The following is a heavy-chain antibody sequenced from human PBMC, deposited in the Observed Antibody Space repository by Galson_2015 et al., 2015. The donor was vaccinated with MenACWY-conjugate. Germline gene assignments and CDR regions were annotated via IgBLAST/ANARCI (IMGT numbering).Heavy chain of an antibody. V-gene: IGHV1-69*04. D-gene: IGHD2/OR15-2a*01. CDR2: IIPILGIA. J-gene: IGHJ4*02. CDR1: GGTFSSYA. Sequence: SVKVSCKASGGTFSSYAISWVRQAPGQGLEWMGRIIPILGIANYAQKFQGRVTITADKSTSTAYMELSSLRSEDTAVYYCAREAYGHQYENSYYWGQGTLVTVSS. CDR3: AREAYGHQYENSYY.